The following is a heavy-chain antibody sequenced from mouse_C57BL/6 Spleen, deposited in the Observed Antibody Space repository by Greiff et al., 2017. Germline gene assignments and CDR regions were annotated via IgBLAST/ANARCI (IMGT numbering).Heavy chain of an antibody. CDR3: ARGPTLLLRPGGYFDY. CDR2: IYPGSGST. CDR1: GYTFTSYR. D-gene: IGHD1-1*01. J-gene: IGHJ2*01. V-gene: IGHV1-55*01. Sequence: QVQLKQSGAELVKPGASVKMSCKASGYTFTSYRITWVKQRPGQGLEWIGDIYPGSGSTNYNEKFKSKATLTVDTSSSTAYMQLSSLTSEDSAVYYCARGPTLLLRPGGYFDYWGQGTTLTVSS.